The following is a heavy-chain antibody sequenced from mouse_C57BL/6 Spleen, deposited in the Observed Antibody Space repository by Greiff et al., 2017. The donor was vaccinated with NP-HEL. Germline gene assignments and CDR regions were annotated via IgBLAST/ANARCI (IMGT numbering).Heavy chain of an antibody. V-gene: IGHV3-6*01. D-gene: IGHD2-5*01. CDR3: ARGHYSNYDGFAY. Sequence: EVKLMESGPGLVKPSQSLSLTCSVTGYSITSGYYWNWIRQFPGNKLEWMGYISYDGSNNYNPSLKNRISITRDTSKNQFFLKLKSVTTEDTATYYCARGHYSNYDGFAYWGQGTLVTVSA. CDR1: GYSITSGYY. J-gene: IGHJ3*01. CDR2: ISYDGSN.